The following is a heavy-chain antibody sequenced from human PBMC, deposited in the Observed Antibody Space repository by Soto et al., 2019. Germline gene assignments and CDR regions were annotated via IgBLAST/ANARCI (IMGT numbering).Heavy chain of an antibody. CDR1: GGSISSSSYY. D-gene: IGHD3-9*01. J-gene: IGHJ5*02. V-gene: IGHV4-39*01. CDR2: IYYSGST. CDR3: ARPYYDILTGYYFFDP. Sequence: SETLSLTCTVSGGSISSSSYYWGWIRQPPGKGLEWIGSIYYSGSTYYNPSLKSRVTISVDTSKNQFSLKLSSVTAADTAVYYCARPYYDILTGYYFFDPWGQGTLVTVSS.